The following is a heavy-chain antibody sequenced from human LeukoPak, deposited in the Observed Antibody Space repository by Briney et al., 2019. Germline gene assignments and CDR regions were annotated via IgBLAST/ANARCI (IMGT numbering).Heavy chain of an antibody. V-gene: IGHV3-7*01. J-gene: IGHJ4*02. CDR3: ARDFRFHDDY. CDR2: IKQDGSEK. Sequence: GGSLRLSCAASGFTFSSYWVTWVRQAPGKGLEWVGNIKQDGSEKYYMDSVKGRFTISRDNAKNSVYLQMNSLRVEDTAVYYCARDFRFHDDYWGQGTLVTVSS. CDR1: GFTFSSYW.